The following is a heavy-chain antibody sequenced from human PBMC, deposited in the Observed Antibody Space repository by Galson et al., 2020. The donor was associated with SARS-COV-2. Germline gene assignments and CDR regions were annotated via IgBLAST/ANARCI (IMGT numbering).Heavy chain of an antibody. D-gene: IGHD2-8*01. CDR3: ARDMVL. V-gene: IGHV3-53*01. Sequence: QLGESLHSSCAASGTSTRIYYLRWVRPAPGKRLGWVSFIRAGGQTNYAHSVKGRFTISRDKAKNTAFLQMNSLRADDTGLYDCARDMVLWGQGVLVTVSS. J-gene: IGHJ4*02. CDR1: GTSTRIYY. CDR2: IRAGGQT.